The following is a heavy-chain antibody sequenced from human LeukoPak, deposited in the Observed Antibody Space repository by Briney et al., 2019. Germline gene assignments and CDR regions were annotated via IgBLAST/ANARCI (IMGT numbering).Heavy chain of an antibody. CDR1: GFTFSSYA. J-gene: IGHJ4*02. CDR2: ISGSGGST. D-gene: IGHD1-26*01. V-gene: IGHV3-23*01. CDR3: AKAVSGSYSFDY. Sequence: GGSLRLSCAASGFTFSSYAMSWVRQAPGKGLEWVSGISGSGGSTYYADSVKGRFTISRDDSKNTLYLQMNSLRGEDTAVYYCAKAVSGSYSFDYWGQGTLVTVSS.